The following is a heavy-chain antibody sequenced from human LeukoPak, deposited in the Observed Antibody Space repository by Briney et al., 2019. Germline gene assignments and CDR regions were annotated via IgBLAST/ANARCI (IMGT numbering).Heavy chain of an antibody. CDR3: ARHWSYAGFDY. Sequence: SETLSLTCAVYGGSFSGYYWSWIRQPPGKGLEWIGEINHSGSTNYNPSLKSRVTISVDTSKNQFSLKLSSVTAADTAVYYCARHWSYAGFDYWGQGTLVTVSS. D-gene: IGHD1-7*01. CDR2: INHSGST. CDR1: GGSFSGYY. J-gene: IGHJ4*02. V-gene: IGHV4-34*01.